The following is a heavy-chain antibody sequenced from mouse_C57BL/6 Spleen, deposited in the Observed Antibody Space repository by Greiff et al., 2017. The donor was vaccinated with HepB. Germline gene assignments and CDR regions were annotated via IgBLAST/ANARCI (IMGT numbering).Heavy chain of an antibody. V-gene: IGHV1-80*01. J-gene: IGHJ4*01. Sequence: QVQLQQSGAELVKPGASVKISCKASGYAFSSYWMNWVKQRPGKGLEWIGQIYPGDGDTNYNGKFKGKATLTADKSSSKAYMQRSSMTSEDSAVYCGDNYGSSPYAMDYWGQGTSVTVSS. CDR2: IYPGDGDT. CDR1: GYAFSSYW. D-gene: IGHD1-1*01. CDR3: DNYGSSPYAMDY.